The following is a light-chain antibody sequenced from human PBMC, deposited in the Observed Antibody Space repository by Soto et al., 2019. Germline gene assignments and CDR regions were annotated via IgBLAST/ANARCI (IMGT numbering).Light chain of an antibody. CDR1: LTVSDN. J-gene: IGKJ1*01. CDR2: GAS. CDR3: QQYDNWPWT. V-gene: IGKV3-15*01. Sequence: EIVLTQSPGTLSLSPGESATLSCMASLTVSDNYLAWYQQKSGQAPRLLIHGASTRATGFPARFSGSGSGTDFTLTISSLQSEDSAVYYCQQYDNWPWTFGQGTKVDIK.